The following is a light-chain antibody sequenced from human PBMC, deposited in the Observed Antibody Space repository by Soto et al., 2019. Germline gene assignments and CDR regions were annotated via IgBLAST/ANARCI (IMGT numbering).Light chain of an antibody. Sequence: DIQMTQSPSTLSASVGDRVTITCRASQSIGDWLAWYQQKPGKAPKLLIYKASTLQSGVPSRFSGSGSETEFTLTISSLQPDDFATYYCQQYDTFSIFGPGTKVDIK. V-gene: IGKV1-5*03. J-gene: IGKJ3*01. CDR1: QSIGDW. CDR3: QQYDTFSI. CDR2: KAS.